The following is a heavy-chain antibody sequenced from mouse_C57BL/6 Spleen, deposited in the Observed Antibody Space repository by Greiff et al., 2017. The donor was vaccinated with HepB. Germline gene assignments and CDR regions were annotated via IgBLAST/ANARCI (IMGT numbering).Heavy chain of an antibody. Sequence: EVQLQQSGPELVKPGASVKIPCKASGYTFTDYNMDWVKQSHGKSLEWIGDINPNNGGTIYNQKFKGKATLTVDKSSSTAYMELRSLTSEDTAVYYCARHDYDGYYYAMDYWGQGTSVTVSS. D-gene: IGHD2-4*01. CDR1: GYTFTDYN. V-gene: IGHV1-18*01. CDR2: INPNNGGT. J-gene: IGHJ4*01. CDR3: ARHDYDGYYYAMDY.